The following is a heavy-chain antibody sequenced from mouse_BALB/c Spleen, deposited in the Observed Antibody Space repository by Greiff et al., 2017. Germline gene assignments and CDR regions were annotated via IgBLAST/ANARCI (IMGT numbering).Heavy chain of an antibody. CDR2: INPSTGYT. CDR1: GYTFTSYW. CDR3: ARSYGNYGGDY. Sequence: VQLHQSGAELAKPGASVKMSCKASGYTFTSYWMHWVKQRPGQGLEWIGYINPSTGYTEYNQKFKDKATLTADKSSSTAYMQLSSLTSEDSAVYYCARSYGNYGGDYWGQGTTLTVSS. D-gene: IGHD2-1*01. V-gene: IGHV1-7*01. J-gene: IGHJ2*01.